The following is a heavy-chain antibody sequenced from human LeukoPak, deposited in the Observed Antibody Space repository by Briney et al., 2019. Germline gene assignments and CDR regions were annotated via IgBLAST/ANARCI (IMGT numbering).Heavy chain of an antibody. D-gene: IGHD2-2*01. CDR3: AKSMPDVPARGDY. V-gene: IGHV4-59*08. CDR1: GGSISGHY. J-gene: IGHJ4*02. CDR2: IYYSGST. Sequence: SETLSLTCTVSGGSISGHYWSWIRQPPGKGLEWIGYIYYSGSTNYNPSLKSRVTISVDTSKNQFSLKLSSVTAADTAVYYCAKSMPDVPARGDYWGQGTLVTVSS.